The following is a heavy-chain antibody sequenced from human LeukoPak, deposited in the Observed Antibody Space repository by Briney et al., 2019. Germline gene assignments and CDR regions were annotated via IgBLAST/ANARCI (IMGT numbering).Heavy chain of an antibody. D-gene: IGHD2-2*01. CDR3: ARDPPSYCSSTSCQGYYYYYMDV. J-gene: IGHJ6*03. CDR2: ISSSSTI. CDR1: GFTFSSYS. Sequence: GGSLRLSCAASGFTFSSYSMNWVRQAPGKGLEWVSYISSSSTIYCADSVKGRFTISRDNAKNSLYLQMNSLRAEDTAVYYCARDPPSYCSSTSCQGYYYYYMDVWGKGTTVTVSS. V-gene: IGHV3-48*01.